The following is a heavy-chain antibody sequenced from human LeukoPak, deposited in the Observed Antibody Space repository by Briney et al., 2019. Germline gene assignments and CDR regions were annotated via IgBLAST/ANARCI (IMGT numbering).Heavy chain of an antibody. D-gene: IGHD6-13*01. CDR1: GFTFSSYS. CDR3: AGADRSSWYYYYYGMDV. V-gene: IGHV3-21*01. CDR2: ISSSSSYI. Sequence: GGSLRLSCAASGFTFSSYSMNWVRQAPGKGLEWVSSISSSSSYIYYADSVKGRFTISRDNAKNSLYLQMNSLRAEDTAVYYCAGADRSSWYYYYYGMDVWGQGTTVTVSS. J-gene: IGHJ6*02.